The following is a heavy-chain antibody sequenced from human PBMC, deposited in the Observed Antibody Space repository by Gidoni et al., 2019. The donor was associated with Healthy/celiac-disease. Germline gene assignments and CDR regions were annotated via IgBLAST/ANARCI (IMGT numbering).Heavy chain of an antibody. Sequence: EVQLVESGGGLVKPGGSLRLSCAASGFPFSSYSMNWVRQAPGKGLEWVSASSSSSSYIYYADSVKGRFTISRDNAKNSLYLQMNSLRAEDTAVYYCARRSRQIYDSSGYPDYWGQGTLVTVSS. J-gene: IGHJ4*02. V-gene: IGHV3-21*01. CDR1: GFPFSSYS. D-gene: IGHD3-22*01. CDR2: SSSSSSYI. CDR3: ARRSRQIYDSSGYPDY.